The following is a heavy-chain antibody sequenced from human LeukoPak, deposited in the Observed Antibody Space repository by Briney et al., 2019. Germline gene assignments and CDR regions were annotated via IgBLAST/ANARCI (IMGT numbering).Heavy chain of an antibody. CDR3: ARGLERTKRFDY. D-gene: IGHD1-1*01. J-gene: IGHJ4*02. CDR2: INPNSGGT. Sequence: ASVKVSCKASEYTFTGYYMHWVRQAPGQGLEWMGWINPNSGGTNYAQKFQGRVTMARDTSISTAYMELSRLRSDDTAVYYCARGLERTKRFDYWGQGTLVTVSS. V-gene: IGHV1-2*02. CDR1: EYTFTGYY.